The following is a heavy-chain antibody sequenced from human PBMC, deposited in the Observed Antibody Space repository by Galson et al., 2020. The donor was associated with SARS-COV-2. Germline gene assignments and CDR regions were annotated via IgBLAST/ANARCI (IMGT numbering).Heavy chain of an antibody. CDR3: AKPVLLWFGEGYAFDI. Sequence: GESLKISCAASGFTFSSYGMHWVRQAPGKGLEWVAVISYDGSNKYYADSVKGRFTISRDNSKNTLYLQMNSLRAEDTAVYYCAKPVLLWFGEGYAFDIWGQGTMVTVSS. D-gene: IGHD3-10*01. CDR1: GFTFSSYG. CDR2: ISYDGSNK. V-gene: IGHV3-30*18. J-gene: IGHJ3*02.